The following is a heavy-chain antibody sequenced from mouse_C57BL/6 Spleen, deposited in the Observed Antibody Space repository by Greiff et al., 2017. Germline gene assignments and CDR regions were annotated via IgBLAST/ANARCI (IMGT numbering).Heavy chain of an antibody. V-gene: IGHV1-19*01. CDR3: ARRSSYDYDGYFDV. J-gene: IGHJ1*03. CDR2: INPYNGGT. D-gene: IGHD2-4*01. CDR1: GNTFTDYY. Sequence: VQLQQSGPVLVKPGASVKMSCKASGNTFTDYYMNWVKQSHGKSLEWIGVINPYNGGTSYNQKSKGKATLTVDKSSSTAYMELNSLTSEDSAVYYCARRSSYDYDGYFDVWGTGTTVTVSS.